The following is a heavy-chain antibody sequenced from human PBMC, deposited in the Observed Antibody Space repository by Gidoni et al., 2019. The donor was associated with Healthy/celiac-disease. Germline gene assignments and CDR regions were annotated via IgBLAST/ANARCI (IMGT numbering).Heavy chain of an antibody. CDR1: RFAFDDYA. CDR2: ISGNSGSI. CDR3: AKDMDWGIAAARTELDAFDI. D-gene: IGHD6-13*01. J-gene: IGHJ3*02. V-gene: IGHV3-9*01. Sequence: VQLVASGGGLVQPGRSLRLSCAASRFAFDDYAMLWVRQAPGQGLEWLSGISGNSGSIGYADSGKCRFTIARDHAKNSLYLQMNSLRAEDTALYYCAKDMDWGIAAARTELDAFDIWGQGTMVTVSS.